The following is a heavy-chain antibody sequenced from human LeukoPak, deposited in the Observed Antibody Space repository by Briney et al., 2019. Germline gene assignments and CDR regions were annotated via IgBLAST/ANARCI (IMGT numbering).Heavy chain of an antibody. CDR3: ARGGSGSYYPLFDY. Sequence: GGSLRLSCAASGIIFSSYWMSWVRQAPGKGLEWVSSISSSSSYIYYADSVKGRFTISRDNAKNSLYLQMNSLRADDTAVYYWARGGSGSYYPLFDYWGQGTLVTVSS. V-gene: IGHV3-21*01. CDR2: ISSSSSYI. D-gene: IGHD3-10*01. J-gene: IGHJ4*02. CDR1: GIIFSSYW.